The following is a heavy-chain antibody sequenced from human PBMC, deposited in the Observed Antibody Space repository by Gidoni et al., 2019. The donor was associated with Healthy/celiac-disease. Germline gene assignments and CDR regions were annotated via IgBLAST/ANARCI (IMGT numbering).Heavy chain of an antibody. Sequence: QLQLQESGPGLVKPSETLSLTCTVSGGSISSSSYYWGWIRQPPGKGLEWIGSIYYSGSTYYNPSLKSRVTISVDTSKNQFSLKLSSVTAADTAVYYCARDLYYYDSSGLGGGHYLTTDYWGQGTLVTVSS. D-gene: IGHD3-22*01. CDR3: ARDLYYYDSSGLGGGHYLTTDY. CDR1: GGSISSSSYY. V-gene: IGHV4-39*01. J-gene: IGHJ4*02. CDR2: IYYSGST.